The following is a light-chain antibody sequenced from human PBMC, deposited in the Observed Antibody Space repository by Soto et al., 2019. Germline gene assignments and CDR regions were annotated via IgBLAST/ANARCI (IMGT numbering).Light chain of an antibody. CDR2: DAS. CDR1: QSISSW. J-gene: IGKJ1*01. CDR3: QQYQSYSRT. Sequence: DIQMTQSPSTLSASVGDRVTITCRASQSISSWLAWYQQKPGKAPKLLIYDASSLESGVPSRFSGSGAGTESTLTIISLKPDDFATYYCQQYQSYSRTFGQGTKVDIK. V-gene: IGKV1-5*01.